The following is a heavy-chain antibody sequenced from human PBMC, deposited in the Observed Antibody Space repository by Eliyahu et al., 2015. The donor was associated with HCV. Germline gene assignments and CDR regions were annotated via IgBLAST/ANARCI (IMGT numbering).Heavy chain of an antibody. Sequence: EVQLVESGGGLVKPGGSLRLSCAASGFTFSXYSMNWVRQAPGKGLEWVSSISSSSSYIYYADSVKGRFTISRDNAKNSLYLQMNSLRAEDTAVYYCARDVRGVVPAAMHAFDIWGQGTMVTVSS. CDR1: GFTFSXYS. CDR2: ISSSSSYI. J-gene: IGHJ3*02. V-gene: IGHV3-21*01. D-gene: IGHD2-2*01. CDR3: ARDVRGVVPAAMHAFDI.